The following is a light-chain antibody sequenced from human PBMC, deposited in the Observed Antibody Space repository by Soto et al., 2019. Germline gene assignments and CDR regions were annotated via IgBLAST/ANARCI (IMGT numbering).Light chain of an antibody. Sequence: QSALTQPPSASGSPGQSVTISCIGTASDIGRYKYVSWYQHHPGKAPKLIIYEVTKRPSGVPDRFSGSKSGNTASLTVSGLQADDEADYYCNSYVGSNNYVFGTGTKVTVL. CDR2: EVT. CDR3: NSYVGSNNYV. J-gene: IGLJ1*01. V-gene: IGLV2-8*01. CDR1: ASDIGRYKY.